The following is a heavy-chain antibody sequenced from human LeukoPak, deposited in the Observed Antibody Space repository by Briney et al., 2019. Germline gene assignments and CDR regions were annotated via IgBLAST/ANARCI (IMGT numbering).Heavy chain of an antibody. Sequence: PGRSLRLSCAASGFTFSSYGMHWVRQAPGKGLEWVAVIWYDGNNKYYADSVKGRFTISRDNSKNTLYLQMNSLRVEDTAVYYCAKDDYGGNSGMDYWGQGTLVTVSS. CDR1: GFTFSSYG. D-gene: IGHD4-23*01. V-gene: IGHV3-33*06. CDR2: IWYDGNNK. J-gene: IGHJ4*02. CDR3: AKDDYGGNSGMDY.